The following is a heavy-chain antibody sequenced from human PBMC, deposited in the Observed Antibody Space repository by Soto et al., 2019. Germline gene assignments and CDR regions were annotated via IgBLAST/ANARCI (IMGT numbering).Heavy chain of an antibody. Sequence: GGSLRLSCAAPGLTFRAYGMHWVRQAPGKGLEWVAVIWYDGSNKYYADSVKGRFTISRDNSKNTLYLQMNSPGAEDTAAYYSAPHVSCSGGSCQYDAFAIRGQGTMVTVSS. CDR3: APHVSCSGGSCQYDAFAI. V-gene: IGHV3-33*08. CDR1: GLTFRAYG. CDR2: IWYDGSNK. J-gene: IGHJ3*02. D-gene: IGHD2-15*01.